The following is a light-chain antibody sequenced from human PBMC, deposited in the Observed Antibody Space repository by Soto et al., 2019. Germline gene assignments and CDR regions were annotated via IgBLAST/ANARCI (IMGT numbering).Light chain of an antibody. CDR1: QSVSSN. CDR3: QQYNNWWT. Sequence: EILMTQSPATLSVSRGERATLSCRASQSVSSNLAWYQQKPGQAPRLLIYGASTRATGIPARFSGSGSGTEFTLTISSLQSEDFAVYYCQQYNNWWTFGQGTKVDIK. J-gene: IGKJ1*01. CDR2: GAS. V-gene: IGKV3-15*01.